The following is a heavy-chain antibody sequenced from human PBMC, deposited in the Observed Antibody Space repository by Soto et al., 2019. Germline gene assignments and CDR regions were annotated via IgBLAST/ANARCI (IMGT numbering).Heavy chain of an antibody. CDR3: AKDMAPFGGNSVPDY. D-gene: IGHD2-21*02. J-gene: IGHJ4*02. Sequence: GGSLRLSCAASGFTFSSYGMHWVRRAPGKGLEWVAVISYDGSNKYYAGSVKGRFTISRDNSKNTLYLQMNSLRAEDTAVYYCAKDMAPFGGNSVPDYWGQGTLVTVSS. CDR2: ISYDGSNK. V-gene: IGHV3-30*18. CDR1: GFTFSSYG.